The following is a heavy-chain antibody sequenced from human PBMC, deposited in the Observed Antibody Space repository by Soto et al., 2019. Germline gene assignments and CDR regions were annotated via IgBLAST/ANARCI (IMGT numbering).Heavy chain of an antibody. V-gene: IGHV3-30*18. CDR3: AKDGHSVSYSQYYFDY. D-gene: IGHD1-26*01. J-gene: IGHJ4*02. CDR1: GFTFSNYG. Sequence: QVQLVESGGGVVQPGRSLRLSCAASGFTFSNYGMHWVRQAPGKGLEWVAVISYDGSNKYYADSVKGRFTISRDNSKNTLYLQMNSLRAEDTAVYYCAKDGHSVSYSQYYFDYWGQGTLVTVSS. CDR2: ISYDGSNK.